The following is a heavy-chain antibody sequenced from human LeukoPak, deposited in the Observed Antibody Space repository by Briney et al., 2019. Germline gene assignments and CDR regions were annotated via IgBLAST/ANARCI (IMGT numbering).Heavy chain of an antibody. CDR3: ARTTGYSSGWYYNYYYGMDV. CDR1: GFTFSSYW. Sequence: GGSLRLSCAASGFTFSSYWMSWVRQAPGKGLEWVANIKQEGSEKYYVDSVKGRFTISRDNAKNSLYLQMNSLRAEDTAVYYCARTTGYSSGWYYNYYYGMDVWGQGTTVTVSS. J-gene: IGHJ6*02. V-gene: IGHV3-7*01. D-gene: IGHD6-19*01. CDR2: IKQEGSEK.